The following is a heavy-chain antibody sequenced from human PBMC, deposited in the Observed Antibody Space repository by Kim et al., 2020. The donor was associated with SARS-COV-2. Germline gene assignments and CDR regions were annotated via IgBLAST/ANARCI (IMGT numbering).Heavy chain of an antibody. J-gene: IGHJ5*02. V-gene: IGHV1-18*01. Sequence: GTTNYAQKLHGRVTMTTDTSTSTAYMELRSLRSDDTAVYYCARDLGGADPWGQGTLVTVSS. D-gene: IGHD2-21*01. CDR2: GTT. CDR3: ARDLGGADP.